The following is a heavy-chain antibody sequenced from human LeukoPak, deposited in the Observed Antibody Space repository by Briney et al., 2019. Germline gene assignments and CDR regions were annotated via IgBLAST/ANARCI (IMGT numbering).Heavy chain of an antibody. V-gene: IGHV1-2*06. D-gene: IGHD2-2*01. J-gene: IGHJ3*02. Sequence: ASVKVSCKASGYTFTGYYMHWVRQAPGQGLEWVGRINPNSGGTNYAQKFQGRVTMTRDTSVSTAYMEMSRLRSDDTAVYYCARDLSFYCSSTTCLFAFDIWGQGTMVTVSS. CDR1: GYTFTGYY. CDR3: ARDLSFYCSSTTCLFAFDI. CDR2: INPNSGGT.